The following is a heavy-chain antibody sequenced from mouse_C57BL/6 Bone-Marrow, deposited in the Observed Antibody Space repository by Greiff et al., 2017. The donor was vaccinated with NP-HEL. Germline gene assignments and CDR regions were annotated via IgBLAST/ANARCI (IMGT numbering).Heavy chain of an antibody. V-gene: IGHV1-55*01. Sequence: QVQLQQPGAELVKPGASVKMSCKASGYTFTSYWITWVKQRPGQGLEWIGDIYPGSGSTNYNEKFKSKATLTVDTSSSTAYMQLSSLTSEDSAVDYCARERAWSNYFDYWGQGTTLTVSS. CDR2: IYPGSGST. J-gene: IGHJ2*01. CDR1: GYTFTSYW. CDR3: ARERAWSNYFDY. D-gene: IGHD6-1*01.